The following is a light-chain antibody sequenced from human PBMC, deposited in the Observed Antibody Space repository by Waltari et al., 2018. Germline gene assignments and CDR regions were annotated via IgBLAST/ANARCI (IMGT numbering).Light chain of an antibody. CDR2: DVV. V-gene: IGLV2-14*01. CDR3: SSYASSK. Sequence: QSALTQPASVSGSPGQTSTISCPGTSSDLGGHNYVSWYQQHPGKAPKLMIYDVVKRPSGVSNRFSGSKSGNTASLTISGLQAEDDAIYYCSSYASSKFGGGTKLTVL. CDR1: SSDLGGHNY. J-gene: IGLJ2*01.